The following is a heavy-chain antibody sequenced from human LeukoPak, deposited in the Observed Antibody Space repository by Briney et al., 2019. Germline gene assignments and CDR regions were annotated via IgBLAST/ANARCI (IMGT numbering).Heavy chain of an antibody. Sequence: GRSLRLSCAASGFTFDDYAMHWGRQAPGEGLEWVSGISWNSGSIGYADSVKGRFTISRANPKNSLYLQMNSLRAEDTALYHCAKAIRRWARQGNDAFDIWGQGTMVTVSS. V-gene: IGHV3-9*01. CDR3: AKAIRRWARQGNDAFDI. D-gene: IGHD1-26*01. J-gene: IGHJ3*02. CDR2: ISWNSGSI. CDR1: GFTFDDYA.